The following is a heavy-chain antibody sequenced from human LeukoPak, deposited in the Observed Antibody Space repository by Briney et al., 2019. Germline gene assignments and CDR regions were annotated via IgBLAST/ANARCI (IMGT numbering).Heavy chain of an antibody. J-gene: IGHJ4*02. D-gene: IGHD3-22*01. CDR3: ARDHSDSSGYYFADFDY. Sequence: SETLSLTCTVSGGSISSYYWSWIRQPAGKGLEWIGRIYTSGSTNYNPSLKSRVTMSVDTSKNQFSLKLSSVTAADTAVYYCARDHSDSSGYYFADFDYWGQGTLVTVFS. CDR1: GGSISSYY. CDR2: IYTSGST. V-gene: IGHV4-4*07.